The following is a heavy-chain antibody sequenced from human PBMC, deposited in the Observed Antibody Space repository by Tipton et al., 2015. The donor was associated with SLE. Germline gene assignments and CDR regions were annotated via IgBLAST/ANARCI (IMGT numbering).Heavy chain of an antibody. CDR3: AKDSGTYYFDF. D-gene: IGHD1-26*01. J-gene: IGHJ4*02. CDR2: IDYRDTT. Sequence: TLSLTCTVSGGSVSSNYWSWIRQPPGKGLEWIGYIDYRDTTNYNPSLKSRVTMSIDTSKNQFSLKLSSVTAADTAVYYCAKDSGTYYFDFWGQGVLVNVSS. V-gene: IGHV4-59*02. CDR1: GGSVSSNY.